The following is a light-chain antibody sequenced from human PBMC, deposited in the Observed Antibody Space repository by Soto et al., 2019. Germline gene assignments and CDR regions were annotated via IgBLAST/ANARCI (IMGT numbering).Light chain of an antibody. CDR2: TTN. Sequence: QSVLTQPHPASGTPGQRVAISCSGSSSNIGTSSVHWFQQLPGTAPKRLISTTNQRPSGVPERFSGSKSGTSASLAISGLQSEDEADYYSAAWDDSLNGHVFGTGTKVPVL. V-gene: IGLV1-44*01. J-gene: IGLJ1*01. CDR1: SSNIGTSS. CDR3: AAWDDSLNGHV.